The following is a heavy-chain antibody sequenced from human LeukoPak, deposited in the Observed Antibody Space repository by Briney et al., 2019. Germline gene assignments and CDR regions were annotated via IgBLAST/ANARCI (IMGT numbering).Heavy chain of an antibody. J-gene: IGHJ6*02. CDR1: GFSLSTSGMC. CDR3: ARIPTSIAGCRDNYGMDV. D-gene: IGHD6-6*01. Sequence: VSGPTLVNPTQTLTLTCTFSGFSLSTSGMCVSWIRQPPGKALEWLALIDWDDDKYYSTSLKTRLTISKDTSKNQVVLTMTNMDPVDTSTYYCARIPTSIAGCRDNYGMDVWGQGTTVTVSS. V-gene: IGHV2-70*01. CDR2: IDWDDDK.